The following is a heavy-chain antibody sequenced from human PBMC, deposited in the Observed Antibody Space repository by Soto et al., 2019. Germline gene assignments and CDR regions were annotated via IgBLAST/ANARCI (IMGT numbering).Heavy chain of an antibody. V-gene: IGHV3-33*01. D-gene: IGHD6-13*01. J-gene: IGHJ3*02. Sequence: QAQLVESGGGAVQAGRSLRLSCAASGFTFSSSVMHWVRQAPGKGLEWVAFIWYDGTSQFYEKSVEGRFTISRDNSRDTLYLQMNSPRVEDTAVYYCARDSAGDVFDIWGQGTMVTVSS. CDR1: GFTFSSSV. CDR2: IWYDGTSQ. CDR3: ARDSAGDVFDI.